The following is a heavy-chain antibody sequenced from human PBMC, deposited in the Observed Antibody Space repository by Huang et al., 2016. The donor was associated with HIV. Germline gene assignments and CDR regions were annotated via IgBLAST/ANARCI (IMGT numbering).Heavy chain of an antibody. J-gene: IGHJ4*02. V-gene: IGHV4-39*01. CDR2: VYQRGST. Sequence: QLQLQESGPGQVKPSETLSLTCTVSGDFISSTNYYWGWIRQSPGKGLEWVGSVYQRGSTNYTPSLKSRFTLSVDTSRNQFSLRLNSVTAADTAVYYCASQHIGAAATWFWGRGTQVAVSS. CDR3: ASQHIGAAATWF. CDR1: GDFISSTNYY. D-gene: IGHD6-13*01.